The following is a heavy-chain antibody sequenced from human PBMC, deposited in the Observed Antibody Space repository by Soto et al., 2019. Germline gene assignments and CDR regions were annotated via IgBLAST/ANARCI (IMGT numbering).Heavy chain of an antibody. CDR1: GYTFTSYG. Sequence: ASVKVSCKASGYTFTSYGISWVRQAPGQGLEWMGWISAYNGNTNYAQKLQGRVTMTTDTSTSTAYMELRSLRSDDTAVYYCAREDRDNWNAGSDYWGQGTLVTVSS. D-gene: IGHD1-1*01. CDR2: ISAYNGNT. V-gene: IGHV1-18*01. CDR3: AREDRDNWNAGSDY. J-gene: IGHJ4*02.